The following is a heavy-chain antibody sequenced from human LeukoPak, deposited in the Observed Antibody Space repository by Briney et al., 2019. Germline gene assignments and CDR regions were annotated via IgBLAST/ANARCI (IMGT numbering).Heavy chain of an antibody. D-gene: IGHD2/OR15-2a*01. Sequence: GGSLRLSCAASGFTFSSYWMSWVRQAPGKGLEWVANIKQDGSEKYYVDSVKGRFTISRDNAKNSLYLQMNSLRAEDTALYYCAKGSTSGPYYNYMDVWGKGTTVAVSS. J-gene: IGHJ6*03. CDR3: AKGSTSGPYYNYMDV. V-gene: IGHV3-7*03. CDR1: GFTFSSYW. CDR2: IKQDGSEK.